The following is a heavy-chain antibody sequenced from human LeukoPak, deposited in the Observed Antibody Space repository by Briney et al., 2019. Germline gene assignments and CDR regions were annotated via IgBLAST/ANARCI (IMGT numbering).Heavy chain of an antibody. CDR3: ARETWLQLDY. J-gene: IGHJ4*02. D-gene: IGHD5-24*01. CDR2: IRYDGSNK. V-gene: IGHV3-30*02. CDR1: GFTFSTYG. Sequence: GGSLRLSCAASGFTFSTYGMHWVRQAPGKGLEWVAFIRYDGSNKYYADSVKGRFTISRDNSKNTLYLQMNSLRAEDTAVYYCARETWLQLDYWGQGTLVTVSS.